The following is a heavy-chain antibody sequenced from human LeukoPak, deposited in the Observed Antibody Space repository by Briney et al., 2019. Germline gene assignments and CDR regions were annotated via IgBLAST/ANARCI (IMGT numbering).Heavy chain of an antibody. V-gene: IGHV4-39*01. CDR3: VRGGTLRTFDY. Sequence: SETLSLTCTVSGDSISSSTYYSGWIRQPPGKGLEWIGTIYYSGSTYYNPSLKSRVTISVDTSKNQFSLKLSSVTAADTAVYFCVRGGTLRTFDYWGQGTLVTVSS. CDR2: IYYSGST. CDR1: GDSISSSTYY. J-gene: IGHJ4*02. D-gene: IGHD3-16*01.